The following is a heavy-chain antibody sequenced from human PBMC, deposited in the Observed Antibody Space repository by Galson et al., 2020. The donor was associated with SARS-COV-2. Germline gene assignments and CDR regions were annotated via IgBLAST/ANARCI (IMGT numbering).Heavy chain of an antibody. CDR1: GFIFSSRA. CDR2: ISTGGDTT. V-gene: IGHV3-23*01. Sequence: GGSLRLSCVASGFIFSSRAMNWVRQAPGKGLEWVTLISTGGDTTYYADSVKGRFTISRDNSKNTLYLQMDSLRADDTAVYYGAFQATGHYSPFDYWGQGTLVTVSS. CDR3: AFQATGHYSPFDY. D-gene: IGHD3-9*01. J-gene: IGHJ4*02.